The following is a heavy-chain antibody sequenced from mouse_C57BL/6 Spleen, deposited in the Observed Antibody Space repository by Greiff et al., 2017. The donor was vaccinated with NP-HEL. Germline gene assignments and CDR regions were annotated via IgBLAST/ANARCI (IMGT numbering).Heavy chain of an antibody. CDR2: IWWDDDK. J-gene: IGHJ2*01. CDR3: ARHLYYGNQYYFDY. D-gene: IGHD2-1*01. Sequence: QVTLKVSGPGILQPSQTLSLTCSFSGFSLSTFGMGVGWIRQPSGKGLEWLAHIWWDDDKYYNPALKSRLTISKDTSKNPVFLKIANVDTADTATYYCARHLYYGNQYYFDYWGQGTTLTVSS. V-gene: IGHV8-8*01. CDR1: GFSLSTFGMG.